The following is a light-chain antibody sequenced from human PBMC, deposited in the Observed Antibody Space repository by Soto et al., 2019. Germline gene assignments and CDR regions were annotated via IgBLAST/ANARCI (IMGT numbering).Light chain of an antibody. CDR1: SSNIGAGYD. J-gene: IGLJ2*01. V-gene: IGLV1-40*01. CDR2: GNN. Sequence: QSVLTQPPSVSGAPGQTITISCTGSSSNIGAGYDVHWYQQLPGRAPKLLIYGNNNRPSGVPDRFSGSKSGTSVSLAITGLRGEDEADYHCCSYAGSRTFVFGGGTKVTVL. CDR3: CSYAGSRTFV.